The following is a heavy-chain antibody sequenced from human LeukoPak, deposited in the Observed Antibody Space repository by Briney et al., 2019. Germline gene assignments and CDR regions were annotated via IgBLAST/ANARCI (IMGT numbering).Heavy chain of an antibody. Sequence: GGSLRLSCAASGFTFSSYSMNWVRQAPGKGLEWVSSISSSSSYIYYADSVKGRFTISRDNAKNSLYLQMNSLRAEDTAVYYCAREGKYSSSWPSDAFDIWGQGTMVTVSS. CDR3: AREGKYSSSWPSDAFDI. CDR2: ISSSSSYI. V-gene: IGHV3-21*01. J-gene: IGHJ3*02. D-gene: IGHD6-13*01. CDR1: GFTFSSYS.